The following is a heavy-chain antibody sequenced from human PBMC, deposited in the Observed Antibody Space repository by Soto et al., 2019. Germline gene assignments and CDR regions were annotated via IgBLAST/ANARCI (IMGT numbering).Heavy chain of an antibody. D-gene: IGHD3-3*01. Sequence: QLQLQESGPGLVKPSETLSLTCTVSGGSISSRRYYWGWIRQPPGKGLEWIGSIYYNGFTYYNPSLKSRVTISVDTSRNQFSLKLNSVTTADTAVYFCARKDDFWSGSGSFDPWGQGTLVTVSS. CDR1: GGSISSRRYY. CDR2: IYYNGFT. J-gene: IGHJ5*02. CDR3: ARKDDFWSGSGSFDP. V-gene: IGHV4-39*01.